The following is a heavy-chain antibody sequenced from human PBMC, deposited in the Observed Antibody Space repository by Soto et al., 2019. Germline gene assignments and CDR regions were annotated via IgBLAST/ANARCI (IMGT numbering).Heavy chain of an antibody. J-gene: IGHJ6*02. CDR1: GFTFSSYA. CDR2: ISYDGSNK. V-gene: IGHV3-30-3*01. Sequence: GGSLRLSCAASGFTFSSYAMHWVRQAPGKGLEWVAVISYDGSNKYYADSVKGRFTISRDNSKNTLYLQMNSLRAEDTAVYYCARDRRRGGFGSGYYYGMDVWGQGTTVTVSS. CDR3: ARDRRRGGFGSGYYYGMDV. D-gene: IGHD3-10*01.